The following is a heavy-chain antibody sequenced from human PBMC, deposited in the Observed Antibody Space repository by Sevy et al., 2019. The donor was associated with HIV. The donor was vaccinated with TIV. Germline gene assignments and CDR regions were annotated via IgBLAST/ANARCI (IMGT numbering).Heavy chain of an antibody. CDR2: FDPEDDET. D-gene: IGHD3-22*01. CDR1: GYTLTQFS. Sequence: ASVKVSCKVSGYTLTQFSMHWVRQAPGKGLEWMATFDPEDDETIDAQRLQGRVTMTEDTSTDTAYMELSSLRSDDTAVYYCAVTKDYYDSSGYPFDYWGQGSLVTVSS. J-gene: IGHJ4*02. CDR3: AVTKDYYDSSGYPFDY. V-gene: IGHV1-24*01.